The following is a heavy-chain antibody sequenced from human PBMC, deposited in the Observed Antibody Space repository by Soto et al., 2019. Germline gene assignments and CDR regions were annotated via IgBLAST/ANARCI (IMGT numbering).Heavy chain of an antibody. Sequence: SETLSLTCAVSGGSISSGGYSWSWIRQPPGKGLEWIGYIYHSGSTYYNPSLKSRVTISVDRSKNQFSLKLSSVTAAGTAVYYCARRYGGSIDYWGQGTLVTVSS. D-gene: IGHD2-15*01. CDR1: GGSISSGGYS. V-gene: IGHV4-30-2*01. J-gene: IGHJ4*02. CDR2: IYHSGST. CDR3: ARRYGGSIDY.